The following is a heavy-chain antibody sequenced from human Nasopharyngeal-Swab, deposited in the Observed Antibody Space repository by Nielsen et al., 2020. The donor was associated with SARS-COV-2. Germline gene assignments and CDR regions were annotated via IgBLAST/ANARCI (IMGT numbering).Heavy chain of an antibody. V-gene: IGHV4-59*01. J-gene: IGHJ5*02. CDR3: SKAQKPPWELLPNWFDP. D-gene: IGHD1-26*01. CDR2: IYYNGAT. Sequence: SETLSLTCTVSGASISSYYWGWVRQPPGKGLEWIAYIYYNGATNYNPSLKSRVTISVDKSKNQFSLNLSSVTAADTGVYYCSKAQKPPWELLPNWFDPWGQGTLVTVSS. CDR1: GASISSYY.